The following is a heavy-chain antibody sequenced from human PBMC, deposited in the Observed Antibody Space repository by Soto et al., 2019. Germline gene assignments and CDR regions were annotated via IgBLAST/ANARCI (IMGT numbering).Heavy chain of an antibody. Sequence: GGSLRLSCAASGFTFSSYAMSWVRQAPGKGLEWVANIKQDGSDKYYGDSVKGRFTISRDNAKNSLYLQMNSLRAEDTAVYYCANIGRSDRAFDIWGQGTMVTVSS. CDR2: IKQDGSDK. D-gene: IGHD5-12*01. J-gene: IGHJ3*02. CDR3: ANIGRSDRAFDI. V-gene: IGHV3-7*01. CDR1: GFTFSSYA.